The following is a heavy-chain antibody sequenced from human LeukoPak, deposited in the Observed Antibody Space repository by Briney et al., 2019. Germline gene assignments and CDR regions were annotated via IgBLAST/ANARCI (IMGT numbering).Heavy chain of an antibody. D-gene: IGHD2-2*02. V-gene: IGHV3-73*01. Sequence: GRSLRLSCAASGFTFSASPMHWVRQASGKGLEWVGRITGTYATAYSASVKGRFTISRDDSKYTTYLQMNSLETEDTAVYYCTREGCGATSCYTNDYWGQGTLVTVSS. J-gene: IGHJ4*02. CDR1: GFTFSASP. CDR2: ITGTYAT. CDR3: TREGCGATSCYTNDY.